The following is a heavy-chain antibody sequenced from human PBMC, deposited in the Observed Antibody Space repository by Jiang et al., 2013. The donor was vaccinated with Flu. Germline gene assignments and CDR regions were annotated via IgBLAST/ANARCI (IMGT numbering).Heavy chain of an antibody. V-gene: IGHV1-3*01. CDR3: ARESAWGGYHHGADY. CDR2: INAGNGNT. Sequence: SGYTFTSYAMHWVRQAPGQRLEWMGWINAGNGNTKYSQKFQGRVTITRDTSASTAYMELSSLRSEDTAVYYCARESAWGGYHHGADYWGQGTLVTVSS. J-gene: IGHJ4*02. D-gene: IGHD5-12*01. CDR1: GYTFTSYA.